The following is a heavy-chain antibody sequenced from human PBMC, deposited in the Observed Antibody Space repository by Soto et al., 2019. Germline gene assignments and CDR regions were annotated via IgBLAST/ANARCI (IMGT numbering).Heavy chain of an antibody. CDR1: GYTFTSYG. D-gene: IGHD6-6*01. Sequence: ASVKVSCKASGYTFTSYGISWVRQAPGQGLEWMGWLSAYNGNTNYAQKLQGRVTMTTDTSTSTAYMELRSLRSDDTAVYYCARETTYSSSSESDYWGQGTLVTVSS. CDR2: LSAYNGNT. J-gene: IGHJ4*02. CDR3: ARETTYSSSSESDY. V-gene: IGHV1-18*01.